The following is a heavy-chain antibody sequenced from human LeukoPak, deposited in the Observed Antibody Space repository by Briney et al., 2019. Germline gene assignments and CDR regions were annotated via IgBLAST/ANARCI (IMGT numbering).Heavy chain of an antibody. CDR2: ISYDGSNK. D-gene: IGHD3-10*01. Sequence: GRSLRLSCAASGFTFSSYGMHWVRQAPGKGLEWVAVISYDGSNKYYGDSVKGRFTISRDNAKNSLYLQLNSLRAEDTAVYYCARAAKFEFYFDSWGQGTLVTVSS. J-gene: IGHJ4*02. CDR1: GFTFSSYG. CDR3: ARAAKFEFYFDS. V-gene: IGHV3-30*03.